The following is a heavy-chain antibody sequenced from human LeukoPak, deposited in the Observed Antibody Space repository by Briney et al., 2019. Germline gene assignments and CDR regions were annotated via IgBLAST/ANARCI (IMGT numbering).Heavy chain of an antibody. CDR2: IDPSDSYT. V-gene: IGHV5-10-1*01. J-gene: IGHJ3*01. CDR1: GYSFTSYW. D-gene: IGHD1-26*01. Sequence: GESLKISCKVSGYSFTSYWISWVRQMPGKGLEWMGRIDPSDSYTNYSPSFQGHVTISADKSISTAYLQWSSLKASDTAIYYCARRVGASDAFDFWGQGTMVNVFS. CDR3: ARRVGASDAFDF.